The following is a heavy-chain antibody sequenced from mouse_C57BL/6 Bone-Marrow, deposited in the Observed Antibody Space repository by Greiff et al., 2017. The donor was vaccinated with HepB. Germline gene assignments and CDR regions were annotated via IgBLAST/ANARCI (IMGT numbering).Heavy chain of an antibody. Sequence: EVQVVESGAELVRPGASVKLSCTASGFNIKDDYMHWVKQRPEQGLEWIGWIDPENGDTEYASKFQGKATITADTSSNTAYLQLSSLTSEDPAVYYCTTSGYYMDYWGQGTSVTVSS. J-gene: IGHJ4*01. CDR3: TTSGYYMDY. CDR1: GFNIKDDY. CDR2: IDPENGDT. V-gene: IGHV14-4*01. D-gene: IGHD2-3*01.